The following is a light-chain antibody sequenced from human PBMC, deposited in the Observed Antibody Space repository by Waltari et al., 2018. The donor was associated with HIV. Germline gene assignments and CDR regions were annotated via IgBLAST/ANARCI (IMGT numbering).Light chain of an antibody. CDR3: AAWDDSLNGVV. CDR2: SDY. J-gene: IGLJ2*01. CDR1: SSNIGSNT. V-gene: IGLV1-44*01. Sequence: QSVLTQPPSASGTPGQRVTISCSGSSSNIGSNTVNWYQQLPGTAPKLLIYSDYQRPSGVPDRFSGSKSGTSASLAISGLKSEDEADYYCAAWDDSLNGVVFGRGTKLTVL.